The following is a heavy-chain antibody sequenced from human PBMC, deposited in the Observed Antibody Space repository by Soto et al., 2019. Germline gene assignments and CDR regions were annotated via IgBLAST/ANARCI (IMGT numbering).Heavy chain of an antibody. J-gene: IGHJ4*02. CDR2: IWNDGIRK. V-gene: IGHV3-33*01. CDR3: ARDDDYDANAFDY. CDR1: GFTFSRYG. Sequence: PGGSLRLSCAASGFTFSRYGMHWVRQAPGKGLEWVALIWNDGIRKAYVDSVKGRFTIPRDNSKNTLDLQMNSLRAEDTAVYYCARDDDYDANAFDYWGPGTLVTVSS. D-gene: IGHD3-22*01.